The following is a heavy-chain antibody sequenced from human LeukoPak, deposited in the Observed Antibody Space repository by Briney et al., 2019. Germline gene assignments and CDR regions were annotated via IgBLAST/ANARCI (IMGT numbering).Heavy chain of an antibody. CDR3: ASLYGSGSYHFDY. D-gene: IGHD3-10*01. CDR2: IYCGGCK. J-gene: IGHJ4*02. V-gene: IGHV3-53*01. CDR1: GFTVSSNH. Sequence: GGPLRLSCAASGFTVSSNHMSWVRQAPGKGLECVSVIYCGGCKYYADSVKGRFTISRDNSKNTLYLQMNSLRVEDTAVYYCASLYGSGSYHFDYWGQGTLVT.